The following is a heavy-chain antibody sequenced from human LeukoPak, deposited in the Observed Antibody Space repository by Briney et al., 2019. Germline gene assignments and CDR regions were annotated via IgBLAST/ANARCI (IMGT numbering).Heavy chain of an antibody. D-gene: IGHD1-26*01. CDR3: ARGGASSIPLDY. CDR1: GGPIGGNSY. J-gene: IGHJ4*02. CDR2: ISNSGST. V-gene: IGHV4-61*01. Sequence: ASETLSLTCTVSGGPIGGNSYWSWIRQPPGKGPEWIGHISNSGSTYYSPSLSSRVTISLDTSKNQFSLKLRSVTAADTAVYYCARGGASSIPLDYWGRGTLVTVSS.